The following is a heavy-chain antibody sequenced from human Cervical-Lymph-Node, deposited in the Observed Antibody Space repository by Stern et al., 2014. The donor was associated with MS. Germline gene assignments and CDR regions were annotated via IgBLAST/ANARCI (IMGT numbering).Heavy chain of an antibody. CDR3: ARDGTITPPNVITIAYVDY. CDR2: INPSGGST. D-gene: IGHD4-23*01. V-gene: IGHV1-46*03. J-gene: IGHJ4*02. CDR1: GYTFTSYY. Sequence: QVQLGQSGAEVKKPGASVKVSCKASGYTFTSYYMHWVRQAPGQGLEWMGIINPSGGSTSYAQKFQGRVTMTRDTSTSTVYMELSSLRSEDTAVYYCARDGTITPPNVITIAYVDYWGQGTLVTVSS.